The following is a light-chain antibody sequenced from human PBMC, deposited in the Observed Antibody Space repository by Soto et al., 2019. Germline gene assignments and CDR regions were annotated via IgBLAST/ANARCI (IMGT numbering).Light chain of an antibody. Sequence: DIQITQSSSSLSASVGDRVTITCQASQDISNYLNWYQQKPGKAPKLLIYDASNLETGVPSRFSGSGSGTDFTFAISSLQPEDIAIYYCQKYDNPALTFGGGTKGDIK. V-gene: IGKV1-33*01. J-gene: IGKJ4*01. CDR2: DAS. CDR1: QDISNY. CDR3: QKYDNPALT.